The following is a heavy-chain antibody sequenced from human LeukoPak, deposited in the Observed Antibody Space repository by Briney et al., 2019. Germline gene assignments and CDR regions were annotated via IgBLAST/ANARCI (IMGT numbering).Heavy chain of an antibody. J-gene: IGHJ4*02. D-gene: IGHD1-7*01. CDR2: ISSSSTYI. CDR1: GFTFSSYS. V-gene: IGHV3-21*01. Sequence: GGSLRLSCGASGFTFSSYSMSWVRQAPGKGLEWVSSISSSSTYIYYVDSVKGRFTISRDNSKNTLYLQMNSLRAEDTAVYYCARENNWNYALNFDYWGQGTLVTVSS. CDR3: ARENNWNYALNFDY.